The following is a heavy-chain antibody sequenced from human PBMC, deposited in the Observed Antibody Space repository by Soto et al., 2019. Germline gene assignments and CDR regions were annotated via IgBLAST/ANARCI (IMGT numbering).Heavy chain of an antibody. Sequence: ASVKVSCKASGYTFTGYYMHWVRQAPGQGLEWMGWINPNGGGTNYAQKFQGWVTMTRDTSISTAYMELSRLRSDDTAVYYCAREGLVVVPAPVDTGYYYYGMDVWGQGTTVTVSS. CDR3: AREGLVVVPAPVDTGYYYYGMDV. CDR1: GYTFTGYY. CDR2: INPNGGGT. D-gene: IGHD2-2*01. J-gene: IGHJ6*02. V-gene: IGHV1-2*04.